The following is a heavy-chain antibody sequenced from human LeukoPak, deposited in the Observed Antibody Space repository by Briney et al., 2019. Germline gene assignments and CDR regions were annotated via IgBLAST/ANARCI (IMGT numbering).Heavy chain of an antibody. CDR2: IIPILGIA. Sequence: SVKVSCKASGGTFSSYAISWVRQAPGQGLEWMGRIIPILGIANYAQKFQGRVTITADKSTSTAYMELSSLRSEDTAVYYCAGGSGYCSSTSCYNDYWGQGTLVTVSS. J-gene: IGHJ4*02. CDR3: AGGSGYCSSTSCYNDY. CDR1: GGTFSSYA. V-gene: IGHV1-69*04. D-gene: IGHD2-2*02.